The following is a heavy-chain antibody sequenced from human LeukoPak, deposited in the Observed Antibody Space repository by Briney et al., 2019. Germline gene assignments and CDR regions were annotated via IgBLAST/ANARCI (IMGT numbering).Heavy chain of an antibody. D-gene: IGHD6-13*01. CDR2: ISWRSSDI. J-gene: IGHJ5*02. CDR3: ARDNSLIAAAGTFWFDP. V-gene: IGHV3-21*01. Sequence: GGSLRLSCVASGFTLSSYNMKWVRQAPGKRLEWVSSISWRSSDIEYADSVKGRFTISRDIDKKSLYLQMSSLRVEDTAVYYCARDNSLIAAAGTFWFDPWGQGTLVTVSS. CDR1: GFTLSSYN.